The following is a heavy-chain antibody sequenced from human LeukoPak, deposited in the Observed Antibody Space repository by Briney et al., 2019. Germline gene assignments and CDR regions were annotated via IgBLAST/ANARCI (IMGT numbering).Heavy chain of an antibody. V-gene: IGHV4-34*01. J-gene: IGHJ4*02. CDR3: ASGGPKSQLGANPFDY. CDR2: INHSGST. D-gene: IGHD1-26*01. Sequence: PSETLSLTCAVYGGSFSGYYWSWIRQPPGKGLEWIGEINHSGSTNYNPSLKSRVTISVDTSKNQFSLKLSSVTAADTAVYYCASGGPKSQLGANPFDYWGQGTLVTVSS. CDR1: GGSFSGYY.